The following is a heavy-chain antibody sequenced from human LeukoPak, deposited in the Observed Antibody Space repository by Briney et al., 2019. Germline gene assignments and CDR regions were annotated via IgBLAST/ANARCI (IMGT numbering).Heavy chain of an antibody. CDR1: GFTFSSYW. V-gene: IGHV3-74*01. Sequence: PGGSLRLSCAASGFTFSSYWMHWVRQAPGKGLVWVSRINTDGSSTSYADSVKGRFTISRDNAKNTLYLQMNSLRAEDTAVYYCARVSLDYGDYHWFDPWGQGTLVTVSS. D-gene: IGHD4-17*01. J-gene: IGHJ5*02. CDR3: ARVSLDYGDYHWFDP. CDR2: INTDGSST.